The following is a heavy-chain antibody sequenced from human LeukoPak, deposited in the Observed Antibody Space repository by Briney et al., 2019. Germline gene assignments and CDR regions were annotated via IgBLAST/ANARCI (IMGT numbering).Heavy chain of an antibody. J-gene: IGHJ4*02. Sequence: PQTLSLTCTVSGGSFSSENYFWSWIRQHPVKGLEWIGYISYSGSTYYNPSLKSRVTMSVDTSKNQFSLKLSSVTAADTAVYYCAREGNYYDANGYPVYWGQGTLVTVSS. CDR3: AREGNYYDANGYPVY. D-gene: IGHD3-22*01. V-gene: IGHV4-31*03. CDR2: ISYSGST. CDR1: GGSFSSENYF.